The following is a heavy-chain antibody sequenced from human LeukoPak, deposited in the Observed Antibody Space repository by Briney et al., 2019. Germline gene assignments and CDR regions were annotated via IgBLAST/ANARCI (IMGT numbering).Heavy chain of an antibody. CDR2: IWHDGSKK. CDR3: AKGDGYNDPPDY. D-gene: IGHD5-24*01. V-gene: IGHV3-30*02. CDR1: GYTFSTYG. Sequence: GSLRLSCVGSGYTFSTYGMHWVRQAPGKGLDWVAVIWHDGSKKYYADSVKGRFTISRDDSKNTLYLQMNSLRAEDTALYYCAKGDGYNDPPDYWGQGTLVTVSS. J-gene: IGHJ4*02.